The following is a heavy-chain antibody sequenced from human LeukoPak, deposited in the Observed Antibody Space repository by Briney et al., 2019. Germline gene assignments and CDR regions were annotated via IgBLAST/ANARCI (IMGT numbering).Heavy chain of an antibody. CDR2: IYSGGNT. D-gene: IGHD4/OR15-4a*01. V-gene: IGHV3-53*01. CDR1: GFPVSINS. J-gene: IGHJ4*02. CDR3: ARRAGAYSRPYDY. Sequence: GGSLRLSCTVSGFPVSINSMSWVRQAPGKGLEWVSFIYSGGNTHYSDSVKGRFTISRDSSKNTLYLQMNSLRAEDTAVYYCARRAGAYSRPYDYWGQGTLVTVSS.